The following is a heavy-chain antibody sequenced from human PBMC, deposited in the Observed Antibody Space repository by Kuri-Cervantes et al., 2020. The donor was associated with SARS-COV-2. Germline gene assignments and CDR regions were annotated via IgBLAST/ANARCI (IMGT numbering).Heavy chain of an antibody. V-gene: IGHV2-70*11. CDR2: IDWDDDK. Sequence: SGPTLVKPTQTLTLTCTFSGFSLNTSGMCVSWIRQPPGKALEWLARIDWDDDKYYSTSLRTRLTISKHTSKNQVVLTMTNMDPVDTATYYCARIQATTVIADFWGQGTLVTDSS. CDR3: ARIQATTVIADF. CDR1: GFSLNTSGMC. J-gene: IGHJ4*02. D-gene: IGHD4-11*01.